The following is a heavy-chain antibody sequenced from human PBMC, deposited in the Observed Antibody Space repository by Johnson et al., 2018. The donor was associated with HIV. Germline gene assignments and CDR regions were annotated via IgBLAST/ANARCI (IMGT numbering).Heavy chain of an antibody. Sequence: QVQLVESGGGLVKPGGSLRLSCTASGFIFSDYYMNWIRQAPGKGLEWVSYISSGGGTMDYTDSVKGRFTISRDNAEKSLYLQMNSLKTEDTAVYYCTRRARSDAFDIWGQGTMVTVSS. CDR1: GFIFSDYY. CDR3: TRRARSDAFDI. CDR2: ISSGGGTM. J-gene: IGHJ3*02. V-gene: IGHV3-11*01.